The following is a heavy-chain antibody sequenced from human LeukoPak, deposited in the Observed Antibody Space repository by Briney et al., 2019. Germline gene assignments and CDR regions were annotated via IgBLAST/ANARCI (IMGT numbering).Heavy chain of an antibody. J-gene: IGHJ4*02. V-gene: IGHV1-2*02. CDR3: ARDQDSSGYYAY. Sequence: ASVKVTCKASGYTFTSNDIHWVRQAPAQGLEWMGWINPNSGGTNYAQKFQGRVTMTRDPSISTAYMELSRLRSDDTAVYYCARDQDSSGYYAYWGQGTLVTVSS. D-gene: IGHD3-22*01. CDR1: GYTFTSND. CDR2: INPNSGGT.